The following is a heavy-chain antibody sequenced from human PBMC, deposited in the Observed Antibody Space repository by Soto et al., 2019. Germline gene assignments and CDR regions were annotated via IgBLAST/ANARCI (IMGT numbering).Heavy chain of an antibody. CDR2: IYNSGST. Sequence: SETLSLTCTVSGGSISSVYYYWSWIRQPPGKGLEWIGHIYNSGSTYSNPSLKSRVTISVDTSKNQFSLDLSSVTAADTAVYYCARTMVVTQNWFDPWGQGTLVTVSS. D-gene: IGHD2-21*02. J-gene: IGHJ5*02. V-gene: IGHV4-30-4*01. CDR3: ARTMVVTQNWFDP. CDR1: GGSISSVYYY.